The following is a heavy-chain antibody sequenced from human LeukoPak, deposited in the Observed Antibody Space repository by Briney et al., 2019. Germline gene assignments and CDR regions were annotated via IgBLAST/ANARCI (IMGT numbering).Heavy chain of an antibody. CDR2: INPNSGGT. V-gene: IGHV1-2*02. CDR1: GYTFTGYY. CDR3: ARVEVVLAAITAGSPGCFDY. D-gene: IGHD2-2*01. J-gene: IGHJ4*02. Sequence: ASVKVSCKASGYTFTGYYMHWVRQAPGQGLEWMEWINPNSGGTNYAQKFQGRVTMTRDTSISTAYMELSRLRSDDTAVYYCARVEVVLAAITAGSPGCFDYWGQGTLVTVSS.